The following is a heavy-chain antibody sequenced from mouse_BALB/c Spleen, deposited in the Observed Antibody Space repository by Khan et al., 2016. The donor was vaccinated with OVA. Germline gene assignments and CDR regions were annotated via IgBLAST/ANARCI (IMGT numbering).Heavy chain of an antibody. D-gene: IGHD1-1*01. CDR3: ARRYYPYDLAMDY. CDR1: GFTFSDYY. CDR2: ISNGGGTT. V-gene: IGHV5-12*02. Sequence: EVELVESGGGLVQPGGSLKLSCATSGFTFSDYYMYWVRQTPEKRLEWVAYISNGGGTTYYPDTVKGRFPISRDNPKNTLFLQMSRLKSEDTAMFYCARRYYPYDLAMDYWGQGTTVTVSS. J-gene: IGHJ4*01.